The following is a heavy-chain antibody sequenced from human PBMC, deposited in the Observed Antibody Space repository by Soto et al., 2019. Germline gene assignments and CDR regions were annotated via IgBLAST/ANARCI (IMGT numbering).Heavy chain of an antibody. Sequence: SETLSLTCTVSGGSISSYYWSWIRQPPGKGLEWIGYIYYSGSTNYNPSLKSRVTISVDTSKNQFSLKLSSVTAADTAVYYCARDQRREYYYSSGYWFDTWGQGTPVTVSS. D-gene: IGHD3-22*01. CDR3: ARDQRREYYYSSGYWFDT. CDR2: IYYSGST. CDR1: GGSISSYY. V-gene: IGHV4-59*01. J-gene: IGHJ5*02.